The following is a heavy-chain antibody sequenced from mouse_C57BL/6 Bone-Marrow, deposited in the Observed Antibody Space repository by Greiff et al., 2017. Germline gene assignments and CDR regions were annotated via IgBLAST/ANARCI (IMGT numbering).Heavy chain of an antibody. CDR2: IYPRSGNT. CDR1: GYTFTSYG. Sequence: QVQLKESGAELARPGASVKLSCKASGYTFTSYGISWVKQRTGQGLEWIGEIYPRSGNTYYNEKFKGKATMTAEKSSSEAYMGLRSLTSEDSAVCFCVDYGGFAYWGQGTLVTVSA. D-gene: IGHD2-4*01. J-gene: IGHJ3*01. V-gene: IGHV1-81*01. CDR3: VDYGGFAY.